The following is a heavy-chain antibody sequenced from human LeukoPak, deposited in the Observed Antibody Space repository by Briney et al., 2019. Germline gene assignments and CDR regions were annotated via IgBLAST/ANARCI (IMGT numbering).Heavy chain of an antibody. D-gene: IGHD3-9*01. CDR2: INPNSGGT. J-gene: IGHJ4*02. Sequence: ASVKVSCKASGYTFTGYYMHWVRQAPGQGLEWMGWINPNSGGTNYAQKFQGRVTMTRDTSISTAYMELSRLRSDDTAVYYCARVKGYFDPYYFDYWGQGTLVTVFS. CDR3: ARVKGYFDPYYFDY. CDR1: GYTFTGYY. V-gene: IGHV1-2*02.